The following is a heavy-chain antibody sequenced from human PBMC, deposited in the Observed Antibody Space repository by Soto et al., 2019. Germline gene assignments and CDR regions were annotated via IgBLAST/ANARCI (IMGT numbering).Heavy chain of an antibody. V-gene: IGHV1-69*13. Sequence: GASVKVSCKASGGTFSSYAISWVRQAPGQGLEWMGGIIPIFGTANYAQKFQGRVTITADESTSTAYMELSSLRSEDTAVYYCARDGCSGGSCYRDNYWFDPWGQGTLVTVSS. D-gene: IGHD2-15*01. J-gene: IGHJ5*02. CDR1: GGTFSSYA. CDR2: IIPIFGTA. CDR3: ARDGCSGGSCYRDNYWFDP.